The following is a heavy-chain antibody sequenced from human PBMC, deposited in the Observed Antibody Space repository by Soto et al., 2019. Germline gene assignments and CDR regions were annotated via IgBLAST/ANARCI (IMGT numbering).Heavy chain of an antibody. V-gene: IGHV1-69*01. D-gene: IGHD2-21*02. Sequence: VQLVQSGAEVKKPGSSVKVSCKASGGTFSNYPFIWVRQAPGQGLDWMGGIIPIFGTTDYGQRFQGRVTITADESTKTAYMELSRLRSDDTAVYYCARGLYCGGGCYSHFDSGGQGTLVTVSS. CDR1: GGTFSNYP. CDR2: IIPIFGTT. CDR3: ARGLYCGGGCYSHFDS. J-gene: IGHJ4*02.